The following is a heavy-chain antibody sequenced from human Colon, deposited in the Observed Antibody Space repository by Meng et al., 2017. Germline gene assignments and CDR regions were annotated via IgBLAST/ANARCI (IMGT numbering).Heavy chain of an antibody. D-gene: IGHD7-27*01. Sequence: QGRRQGSGPGLVRPSETLSLTCTVSGASVSDTIYAWSWIRQPPGKGLEWIGYGSTNHNPSLKSRVTISVDTSKNQFSLTLNSVTAADTAVYYCARDNWGSLDYWGQGTLVTVSS. CDR1: GASVSDTIYA. CDR2: GST. J-gene: IGHJ4*02. V-gene: IGHV4-61*01. CDR3: ARDNWGSLDY.